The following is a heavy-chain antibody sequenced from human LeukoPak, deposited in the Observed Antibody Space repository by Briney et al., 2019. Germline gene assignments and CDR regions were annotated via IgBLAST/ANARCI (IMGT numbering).Heavy chain of an antibody. Sequence: GGSLRLSCAASGFTFSSSAMNWVRLAPGKGLEWVSSINNVGSHIYYAGSVRGRFTISRDNAKNSLYLQMSSLRAEDTAVYYCTRDPTQYLRYGYFDYWGQGTLVTVSS. CDR2: INNVGSHI. V-gene: IGHV3-21*01. CDR1: GFTFSSSA. D-gene: IGHD4-11*01. CDR3: TRDPTQYLRYGYFDY. J-gene: IGHJ4*02.